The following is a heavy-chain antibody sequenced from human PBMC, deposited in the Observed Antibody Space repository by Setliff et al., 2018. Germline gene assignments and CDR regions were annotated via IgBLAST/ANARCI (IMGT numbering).Heavy chain of an antibody. CDR3: ARGSLSGTTYPSDY. CDR1: GFNLHVYT. CDR2: ISSNSNYI. V-gene: IGHV3-21*01. J-gene: IGHJ4*02. Sequence: LRLSCVASGFNLHVYTMEWVRQAPGKGLDWVSSISSNSNYIYTADSLKGRLTVSRDNAKNSLYLQLDSLTADDTAVYYCARGSLSGTTYPSDYWGQGTLVTVSS. D-gene: IGHD1-7*01.